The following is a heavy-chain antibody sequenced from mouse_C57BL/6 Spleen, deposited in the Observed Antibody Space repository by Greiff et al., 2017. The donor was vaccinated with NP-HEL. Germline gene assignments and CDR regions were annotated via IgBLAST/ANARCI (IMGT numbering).Heavy chain of an antibody. J-gene: IGHJ3*01. CDR1: GFTFSDYG. Sequence: EVQRVESGGGLVKPGGSLKLSCAASGFTFSDYGMHWVRQAPEKGLEWVAYISSGSSTIYYADPVKGRFTISRDNAKNTLFLQMTSLRSEDTAMYYCARPHYGTLGFAYWGQGTLVTVSA. D-gene: IGHD1-1*01. V-gene: IGHV5-17*01. CDR2: ISSGSSTI. CDR3: ARPHYGTLGFAY.